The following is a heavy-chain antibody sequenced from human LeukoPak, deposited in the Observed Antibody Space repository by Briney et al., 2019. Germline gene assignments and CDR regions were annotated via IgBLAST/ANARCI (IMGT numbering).Heavy chain of an antibody. J-gene: IGHJ4*02. V-gene: IGHV4-59*01. CDR2: IYYSGST. CDR1: GGSIGSYY. CDR3: ASMYSSSPNFDY. D-gene: IGHD6-6*01. Sequence: PSETLSLTCTVSGGSIGSYYWSRIRQPPGKGLEWIGYIYYSGSTNYNPSLKSRVTISVDTSKNQFSLKLSSVTAADTAVYYCASMYSSSPNFDYWGQGTLVTVSS.